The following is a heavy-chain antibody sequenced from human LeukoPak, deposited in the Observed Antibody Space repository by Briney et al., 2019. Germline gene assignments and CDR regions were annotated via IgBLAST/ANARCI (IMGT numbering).Heavy chain of an antibody. Sequence: GASVKVSCKASGGTFSRYAISWVRQAPGQGLEWMGGIIPIFGTANYAQKFQGRVTITADKSTSTAYMELSSLRSEDTAVYYCARVGAGIAARPYYYMDVWGKGTTVTVSS. CDR1: GGTFSRYA. V-gene: IGHV1-69*06. J-gene: IGHJ6*03. D-gene: IGHD6-6*01. CDR3: ARVGAGIAARPYYYMDV. CDR2: IIPIFGTA.